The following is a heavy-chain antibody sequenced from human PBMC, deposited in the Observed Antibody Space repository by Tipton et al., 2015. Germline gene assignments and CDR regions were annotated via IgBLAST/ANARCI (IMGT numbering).Heavy chain of an antibody. CDR3: ARRSRRGFDY. CDR2: IKEDGNDE. CDR1: GFTISHYW. V-gene: IGHV3-7*01. J-gene: IGHJ4*02. Sequence: SLRLSCAASGFTISHYWMSWVRQAPGRGPEWVANIKEDGNDEYYVDSVQGRFTISRDNAKNSLYLQMNSLRDEDTAVYYCARRSRRGFDYRGQGTLVTVSS.